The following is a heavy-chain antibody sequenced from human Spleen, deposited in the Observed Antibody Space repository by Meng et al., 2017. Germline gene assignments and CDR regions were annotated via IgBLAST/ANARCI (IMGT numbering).Heavy chain of an antibody. J-gene: IGHJ4*02. D-gene: IGHD4-17*01. CDR1: GYSITGSYN. V-gene: IGHV3-23*01. CDR3: ARTFTVTTSVFDY. CDR2: ISNNGDT. Sequence: GGSLRLSCAVSGYSITGSYNWGWIRQSPGKGLEWVATISNNGDTHYADSMTGRFIISRDDSKNTLYLQMNSLRAEDTAAYYCARTFTVTTSVFDYWGQGTLVTVSS.